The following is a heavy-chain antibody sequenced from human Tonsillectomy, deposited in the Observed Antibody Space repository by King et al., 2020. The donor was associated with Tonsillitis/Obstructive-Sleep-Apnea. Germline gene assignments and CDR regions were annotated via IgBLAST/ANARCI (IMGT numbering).Heavy chain of an antibody. CDR3: ARESPNAEGDY. Sequence: VQLVQSGAEVKKPGASVKLSCKASGYTFSSYAMHWVRQAPGQRPEWMGWINAANGYTEYSQKFQGRVTMTSDTSANTAFMELGSLKSGDTAVYYCARESPNAEGDYWGQGTLVTVSS. V-gene: IGHV1-3*01. CDR2: INAANGYT. D-gene: IGHD2-8*01. J-gene: IGHJ4*02. CDR1: GYTFSSYA.